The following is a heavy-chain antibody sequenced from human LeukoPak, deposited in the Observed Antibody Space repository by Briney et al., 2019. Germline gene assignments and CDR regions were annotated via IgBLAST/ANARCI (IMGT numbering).Heavy chain of an antibody. CDR1: GGSFSGYY. V-gene: IGHV4-34*01. D-gene: IGHD3-10*01. CDR3: ARGSSGSGASVYYYYGMDV. J-gene: IGHJ6*02. Sequence: SETLSLTCAVYGGSFSGYYWSWIRQPPGKGLEWIGEINHSGSTNYNPSLKSRVTISVDTSKNQFSLKLSSVTAADTAVYYCARGSSGSGASVYYYYGMDVWGQGTTVTVSS. CDR2: INHSGST.